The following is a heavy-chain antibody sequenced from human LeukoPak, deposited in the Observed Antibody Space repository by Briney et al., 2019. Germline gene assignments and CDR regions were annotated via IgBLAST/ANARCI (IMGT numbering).Heavy chain of an antibody. CDR1: GDSVSSNTAV. V-gene: IGHV6-1*01. CDR2: TYYRSKWYN. Sequence: SQTLSLTCAISGDSVSSNTAVWDWLRQSPSRGLEWLGSTYYRSKWYNDYAVSVKSRITVNPDTSKNQFSLQLNSVTPEDTAVYYCARDKWEQWLPSVGFDYWGQGTLVTVSS. D-gene: IGHD6-19*01. CDR3: ARDKWEQWLPSVGFDY. J-gene: IGHJ4*02.